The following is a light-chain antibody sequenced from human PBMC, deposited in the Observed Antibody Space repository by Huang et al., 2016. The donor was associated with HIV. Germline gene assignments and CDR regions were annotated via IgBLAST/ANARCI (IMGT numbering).Light chain of an antibody. V-gene: IGKV1-12*01. J-gene: IGKJ4*01. CDR2: AAS. CDR1: QDIGYW. Sequence: DIQMTQSPSSVSASVGDRVTITCRARQDIGYWLAWYQQKPGLAPKLLIYAASSLQSGVPARFSGSGSGTDFTLTISRLQPEDFATYFCQQANTFPLTFAGGTKVEIK. CDR3: QQANTFPLT.